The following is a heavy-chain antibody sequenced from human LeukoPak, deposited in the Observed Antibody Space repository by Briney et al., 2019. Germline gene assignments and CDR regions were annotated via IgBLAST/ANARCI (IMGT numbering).Heavy chain of an antibody. CDR2: IYYSGST. CDR3: ARQDYGDYFSNYYYGMDV. V-gene: IGHV4-59*01. J-gene: IGHJ6*02. CDR1: GGSISSYY. Sequence: PSETLSLTCTVSGGSISSYYWSWIRRPPGKGLEWIGYIYYSGSTNYNPSLKSRVTISVDTSKNQFSLKLSSVTAADTAVYYCARQDYGDYFSNYYYGMDVWGQGTTVTVSS. D-gene: IGHD4-17*01.